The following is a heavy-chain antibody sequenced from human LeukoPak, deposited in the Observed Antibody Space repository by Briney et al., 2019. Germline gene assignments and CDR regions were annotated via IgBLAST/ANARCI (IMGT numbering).Heavy chain of an antibody. V-gene: IGHV4-59*01. J-gene: IGHJ2*01. Sequence: SETLSLTCTVSGGSISSYYWSWIRQPPGKGLEWIGNIYYSGCTNYNPSLKSRVTISVDTSKNQFSLKLSSVTAADTAVYYCARSSGWYPWYFDLWGRGTLVTVSS. CDR1: GGSISSYY. D-gene: IGHD6-19*01. CDR3: ARSSGWYPWYFDL. CDR2: IYYSGCT.